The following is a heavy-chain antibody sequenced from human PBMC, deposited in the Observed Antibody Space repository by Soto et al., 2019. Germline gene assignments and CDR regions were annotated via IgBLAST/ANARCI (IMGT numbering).Heavy chain of an antibody. CDR1: GFTFSRYW. V-gene: IGHV3-7*01. Sequence: PGGSLRLSCAASGFTFSRYWMSWVRQAPGKGLEWMANIKEDGSEKYYIDSVKGRFTISRDNAKNSLYLQMTSLRAEDTAVYYCARHPGRSENYRNDYWGQGTLVTVSS. CDR3: ARHPGRSENYRNDY. D-gene: IGHD3-10*01. CDR2: IKEDGSEK. J-gene: IGHJ4*02.